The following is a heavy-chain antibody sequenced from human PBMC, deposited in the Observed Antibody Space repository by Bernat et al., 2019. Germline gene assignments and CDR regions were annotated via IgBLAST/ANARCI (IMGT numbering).Heavy chain of an antibody. CDR2: ISYDGNNE. V-gene: IGHV3-30*03. D-gene: IGHD6-13*01. Sequence: QVQLVESGGGVVQPGRSLRLSCAASGFTFSSYAMHWVRQAPGKGLEWVAVISYDGNNEYYADSVKGRFTISRDNSKNTLYLQMNSLRSEDTAVHYCAREPAVGYPFDYWGQGTLVTVSS. CDR1: GFTFSSYA. J-gene: IGHJ4*02. CDR3: AREPAVGYPFDY.